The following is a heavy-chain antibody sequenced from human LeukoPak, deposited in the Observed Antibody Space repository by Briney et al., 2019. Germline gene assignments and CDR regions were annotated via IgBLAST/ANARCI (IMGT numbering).Heavy chain of an antibody. J-gene: IGHJ6*02. V-gene: IGHV4-39*02. CDR1: GGSISSSSYY. CDR3: ARDRVGMGYNYYYGMDV. D-gene: IGHD1-14*01. Sequence: SETLSLTCTVSGGSISSSSYYWGWIRQPPGKGLEWIGSIYYSGSTYYNPSLKSRVTISVDTSKNQFSLKLSSVTAADTAVYYCARDRVGMGYNYYYGMDVWGQGTTVTVSS. CDR2: IYYSGST.